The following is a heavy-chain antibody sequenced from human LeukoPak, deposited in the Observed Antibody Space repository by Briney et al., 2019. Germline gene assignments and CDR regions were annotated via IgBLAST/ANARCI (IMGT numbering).Heavy chain of an antibody. J-gene: IGHJ4*02. D-gene: IGHD3-10*01. CDR3: ARMVDGSGSRGYFDY. Sequence: GGSLRLSCAASGFTFSDYSMNWVRQAPGKGLEWVSYISSSSSTVYYADSVKGRFTISRDNSKNTLYLQMNSLRAEDTAVYYCARMVDGSGSRGYFDYWGQGTLVTVSS. CDR2: ISSSSSTV. CDR1: GFTFSDYS. V-gene: IGHV3-48*01.